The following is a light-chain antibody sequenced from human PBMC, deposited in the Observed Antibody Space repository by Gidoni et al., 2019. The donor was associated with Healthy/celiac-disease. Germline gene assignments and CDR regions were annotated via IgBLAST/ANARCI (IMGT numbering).Light chain of an antibody. J-gene: IGLJ2*01. CDR3: QEWDSSTVV. Sequence: SSELTPPPSVSVSPGQTASITCSGDKLGDKYACWYQQKPGQSPVLVIYQDSKRPSGIPERFSGSNSGNTATLTISGTQAMDEADYYCQEWDSSTVVFGGGTKLTVL. CDR2: QDS. CDR1: KLGDKY. V-gene: IGLV3-1*01.